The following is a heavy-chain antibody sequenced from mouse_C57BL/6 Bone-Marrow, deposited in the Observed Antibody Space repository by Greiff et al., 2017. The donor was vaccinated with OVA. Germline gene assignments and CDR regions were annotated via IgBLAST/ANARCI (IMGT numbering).Heavy chain of an antibody. V-gene: IGHV5-12*01. D-gene: IGHD3-3*01. CDR2: ISNGGGST. CDR1: GFTFSDYY. CDR3: ARGGTDY. J-gene: IGHJ2*01. Sequence: EVKLMESGGGLVQPGGSLKLSCAASGFTFSDYYMYWVRQTPEKRLEWVAYISNGGGSTYYPDTVKGRFTISRDNAKNTLYLQMSRLKSEDTAMYYCARGGTDYWGQGTTLTVSS.